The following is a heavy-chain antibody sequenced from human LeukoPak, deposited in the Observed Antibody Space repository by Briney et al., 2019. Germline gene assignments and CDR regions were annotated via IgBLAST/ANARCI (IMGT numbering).Heavy chain of an antibody. CDR2: IDSAGTI. J-gene: IGHJ4*02. Sequence: GGSLRLSCAASGFAFGSYSMNWVRQAPGKGLEWVSHIDSAGTINYADSVKGRFTISRDNAKNSLSLQMNSLRAEDTAVYYCAGEDYDFWSGYRIKSLAYWGQGTLVTVSS. CDR3: AGEDYDFWSGYRIKSLAY. CDR1: GFAFGSYS. V-gene: IGHV3-48*01. D-gene: IGHD3-3*01.